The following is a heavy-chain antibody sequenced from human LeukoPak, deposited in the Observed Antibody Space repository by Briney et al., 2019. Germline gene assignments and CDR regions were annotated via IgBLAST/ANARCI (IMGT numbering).Heavy chain of an antibody. J-gene: IGHJ6*03. CDR2: VDHTGST. D-gene: IGHD1-1*01. CDR1: DDSITMYY. Sequence: SETLSLTCSVSDDSITMYYWTWIRQPPGKGLEWIGYVDHTGSTNFNPSLNGRVSISRDTTKNLFSLRRRSVTAADPAVYFCARGRVSSSTWYSTYYYYFYMDVWGKGTTVTVSS. V-gene: IGHV4-59*01. CDR3: ARGRVSSSTWYSTYYYYFYMDV.